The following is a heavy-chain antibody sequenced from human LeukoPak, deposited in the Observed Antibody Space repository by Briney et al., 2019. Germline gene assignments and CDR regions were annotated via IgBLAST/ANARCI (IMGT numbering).Heavy chain of an antibody. CDR2: IIASSGAT. D-gene: IGHD5-12*01. V-gene: IGHV3-23*01. Sequence: PGGSLRLSCATSGFRFSNYAMNWVRQAPGKGLEWVSLIIASSGATFYAGSVKGRFTISRDTSKNTLYLQMNSLRDEDTAVYYCAKGAYDYVEIAYFDYWGQGTLVTVSS. CDR1: GFRFSNYA. CDR3: AKGAYDYVEIAYFDY. J-gene: IGHJ4*02.